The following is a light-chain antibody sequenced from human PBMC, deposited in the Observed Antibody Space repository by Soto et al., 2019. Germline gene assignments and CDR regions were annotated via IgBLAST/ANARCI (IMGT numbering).Light chain of an antibody. V-gene: IGKV1-39*01. CDR2: AAS. J-gene: IGKJ5*01. CDR3: QQSYSSLLT. Sequence: DIPMTQSPSSLSASVGDRVTITCRASQSIRDFLNWYQHEPGKAPKLLIYAASSLQSGVPSRFSGSGSGTDFTLTISSLQPEDFATYYCQQSYSSLLTFGQGTRLDIK. CDR1: QSIRDF.